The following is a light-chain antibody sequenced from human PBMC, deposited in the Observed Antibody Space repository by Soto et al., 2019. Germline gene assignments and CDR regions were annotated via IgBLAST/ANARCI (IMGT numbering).Light chain of an antibody. Sequence: EIVMTQSPATLSVSPGERATLSCRASQSGSSNLAWYPQKPGQAPRLLLYGASTMATGITARFSGSGSGTVSTLNISGLQSEDFAVYYCEQDNNWPPWTFGQGTKVEIK. V-gene: IGKV3-15*01. CDR3: EQDNNWPPWT. CDR1: QSGSSN. J-gene: IGKJ1*01. CDR2: GAS.